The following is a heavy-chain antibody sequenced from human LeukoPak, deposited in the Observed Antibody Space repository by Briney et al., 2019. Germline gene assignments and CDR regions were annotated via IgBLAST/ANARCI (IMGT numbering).Heavy chain of an antibody. Sequence: SETLSLTCAVYGGSFSGYYWSWIRQPPGKGLEWIGEINHSGSTNYNPSPKSRVTISVGTSKNQFSLKMSSVTAADTAVYFCARGLEGKSTVTTRTFDYWGQGTLVTVSS. CDR3: ARGLEGKSTVTTRTFDY. CDR1: GGSFSGYY. CDR2: INHSGST. D-gene: IGHD4-17*01. V-gene: IGHV4-34*01. J-gene: IGHJ4*02.